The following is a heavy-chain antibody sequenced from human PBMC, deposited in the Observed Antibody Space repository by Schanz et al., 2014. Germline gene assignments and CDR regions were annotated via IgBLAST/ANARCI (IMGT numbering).Heavy chain of an antibody. CDR1: GYTTFTDYY. CDR2: INPNSGDT. CDR3: ASVSVPGRPHRSYWYFDL. V-gene: IGHV1-2*04. Sequence: QVQLVQSGAEVKKPGASVKVSCKASGYTTFTDYYIHWVRQAPGQGLEWMGWINPNSGDTNYAQKFQGWVTMTRDTYSSTDSMEVSRLKSGDTAVYYCASVSVPGRPHRSYWYFDLWGRGALVTVSS. D-gene: IGHD6-19*01. J-gene: IGHJ2*01.